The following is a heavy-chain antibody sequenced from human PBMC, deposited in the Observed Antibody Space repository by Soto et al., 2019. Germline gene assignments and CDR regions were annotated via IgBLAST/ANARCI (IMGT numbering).Heavy chain of an antibody. CDR3: ARGESYSDY. CDR1: GGSISSYY. CDR2: IYYSGST. V-gene: IGHV4-59*01. J-gene: IGHJ4*02. Sequence: LSLTCTVSGGSISSYYWSWIRQPPGKGLEWIGYIYYSGSTNYNPSLKSRVTISVDTSKNQFSLKLSSVTAADTAVYYCARGESYSDYWGQGTLVTVSS.